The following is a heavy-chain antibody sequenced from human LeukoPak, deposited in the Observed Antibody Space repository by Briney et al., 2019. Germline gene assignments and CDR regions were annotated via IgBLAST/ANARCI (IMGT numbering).Heavy chain of an antibody. J-gene: IGHJ4*02. V-gene: IGHV3-7*01. CDR2: INQDGSEK. D-gene: IGHD2-15*01. Sequence: GWSLTLSCAASGFTFSRYWMTWVRQSPGKGLEWVANINQDGSEKYYGDSVTGRFTISIDNAENSLFLQMNSLRADDTGVYYCARAREAPANVFPDHWGQGVVVTVSS. CDR1: GFTFSRYW. CDR3: ARAREAPANVFPDH.